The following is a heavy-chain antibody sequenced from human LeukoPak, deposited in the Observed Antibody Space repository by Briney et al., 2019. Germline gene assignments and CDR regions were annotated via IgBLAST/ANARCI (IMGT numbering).Heavy chain of an antibody. V-gene: IGHV4-34*01. CDR3: ARAGGWSGTWNY. CDR2: INHSGST. CDR1: GGSFSGYY. Sequence: SETLSLTCAVYGGSFSGYYWSWIRQPPGKGLEWIGEINHSGSTNYNPSLKSRVTISVDTSKNQFSLKLSSVTAADTAVYYCARAGGWSGTWNYWGQGTLVTVSS. D-gene: IGHD6-19*01. J-gene: IGHJ4*02.